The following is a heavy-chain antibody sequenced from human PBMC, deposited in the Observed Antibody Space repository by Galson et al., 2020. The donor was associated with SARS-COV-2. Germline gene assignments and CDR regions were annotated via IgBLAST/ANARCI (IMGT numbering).Heavy chain of an antibody. D-gene: IGHD6-6*01. Sequence: SGPTLVKPTQTLTLTCNFSGFSLRTSGVSVGWIRQPPGKALEWLALIYWNNDQRYSPSLKSRLTITKDTSKNQVVLTMTNMDPVDTATYFCAHRGPYSCASRQIYFDYWGQGSLVSVSS. CDR1: GFSLRTSGVS. CDR3: AHRGPYSCASRQIYFDY. CDR2: IYWNNDQ. J-gene: IGHJ4*02. V-gene: IGHV2-5*01.